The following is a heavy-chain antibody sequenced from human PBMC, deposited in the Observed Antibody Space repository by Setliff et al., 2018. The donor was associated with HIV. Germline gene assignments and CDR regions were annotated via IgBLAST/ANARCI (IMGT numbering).Heavy chain of an antibody. V-gene: IGHV4-59*11. Sequence: SETLSLTCSVSGGSIRSHWSWIRQPPGKGLEWVGYIYYSGNTHFNPSLKSRVTILLDTSKNQVFLKLTSVTAADTAVYYCARDLGRITLSGVNEGWFDPWGQGTLVTVSS. CDR3: ARDLGRITLSGVNEGWFDP. J-gene: IGHJ5*02. D-gene: IGHD3-3*01. CDR2: IYYSGNT. CDR1: GGSIRSH.